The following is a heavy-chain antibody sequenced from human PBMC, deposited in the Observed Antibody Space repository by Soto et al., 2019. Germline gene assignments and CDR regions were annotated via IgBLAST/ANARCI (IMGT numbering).Heavy chain of an antibody. J-gene: IGHJ5*02. CDR3: ARSLEGTTVTNWFDT. CDR2: ITPVFGTA. Sequence: QVQLVQSGAEVKKPGSSVKVSCKASADTFNSYSLSWLRQAPGQRLEWMGVITPVFGTADYAQSCEDRLTITADDSTSTVYMELSSLRSDDTAVYYCARSLEGTTVTNWFDTWVQGALVTVSS. D-gene: IGHD4-17*01. V-gene: IGHV1-69*01. CDR1: ADTFNSYS.